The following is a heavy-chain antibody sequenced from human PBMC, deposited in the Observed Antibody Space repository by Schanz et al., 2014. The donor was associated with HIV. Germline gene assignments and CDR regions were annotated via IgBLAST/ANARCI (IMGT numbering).Heavy chain of an antibody. CDR2: INGDGSIT. CDR1: GFIFSNYW. J-gene: IGHJ4*02. CDR3: AKDYGDFVPYGFLDF. Sequence: EVQLVESGGGLVQPGGSLRLSCATSGFIFSNYWMTWVRQAPGKGLEWVAAINGDGSITVLADSAKGRFTVSRDIAKNSLFLHMTSLRAEDTAVYYCAKDYGDFVPYGFLDFWGQGTLVAVSS. V-gene: IGHV3-7*01. D-gene: IGHD4-17*01.